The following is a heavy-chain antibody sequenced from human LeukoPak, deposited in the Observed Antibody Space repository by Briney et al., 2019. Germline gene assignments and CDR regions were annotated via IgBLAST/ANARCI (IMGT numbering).Heavy chain of an antibody. J-gene: IGHJ5*02. V-gene: IGHV4-39*07. CDR2: VNYSGSL. D-gene: IGHD4/OR15-4a*01. Sequence: PSETLSLTCSVSGASIDSGDSGGYYWAWLRQPPGKGLEWIGSVNYSGSLKYNPSLKGRVSISRDMSKNQFFLNLNSVNATDTAVYYCARRDYAAWFDPWGQGTLVTVSS. CDR3: ARRDYAAWFDP. CDR1: GASIDSGDSGGYY.